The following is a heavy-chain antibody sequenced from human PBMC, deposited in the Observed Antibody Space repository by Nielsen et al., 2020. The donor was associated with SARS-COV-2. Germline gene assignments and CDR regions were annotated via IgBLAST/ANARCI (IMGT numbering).Heavy chain of an antibody. J-gene: IGHJ3*02. Sequence: GGSLRLSCAASGFTFSNYVMNWVRQSPGKGLEWVSAISASGASTYYADSVKGRFTISRDNSKNTLYLQMNSLEIEDTAVYYCARGHSYCSSTSCYMGIDAFDIWGQGTMVTVSS. CDR2: ISASGAST. V-gene: IGHV3-23*01. CDR3: ARGHSYCSSTSCYMGIDAFDI. CDR1: GFTFSNYV. D-gene: IGHD2-2*02.